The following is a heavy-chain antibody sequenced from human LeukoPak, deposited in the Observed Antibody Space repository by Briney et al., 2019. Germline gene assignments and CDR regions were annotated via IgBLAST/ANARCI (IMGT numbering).Heavy chain of an antibody. Sequence: GGSLRLSCAASGFTFSSYLMSWVRQAPGKGLEWVANIKQDGSEKYYVDSVKGRFTISRDNAKNSLYLQMNSLRAEDTAVYYCARAMVRGVNFFDYWGQGTLVTVSS. D-gene: IGHD3-10*01. CDR2: IKQDGSEK. CDR1: GFTFSSYL. J-gene: IGHJ4*02. CDR3: ARAMVRGVNFFDY. V-gene: IGHV3-7*01.